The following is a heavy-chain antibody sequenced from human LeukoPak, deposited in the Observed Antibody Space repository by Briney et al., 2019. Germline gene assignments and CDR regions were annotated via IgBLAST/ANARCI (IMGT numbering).Heavy chain of an antibody. CDR3: ARGFDSSGHQYYYYMDV. CDR1: GYTFTSYD. CDR2: MNPNSGNT. D-gene: IGHD3-22*01. Sequence: ASVKVSCKASGYTFTSYDINWVRQATGQGLEWMGWMNPNSGNTGYAQKFQGRVTMTRNTSISTAYMELSSLRSEDTAVYYCARGFDSSGHQYYYYMDVWGKGTTVTISS. V-gene: IGHV1-8*02. J-gene: IGHJ6*03.